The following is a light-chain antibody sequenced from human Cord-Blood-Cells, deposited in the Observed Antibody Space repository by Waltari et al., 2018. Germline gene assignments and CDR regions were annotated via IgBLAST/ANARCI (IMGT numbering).Light chain of an antibody. J-gene: IGLJ3*02. CDR1: SSNIGAGYD. Sequence: QSVLTQPPSVSGAPGQRVTISCTGSSSNIGAGYDVHWYQQLPGTAPKLLIYGTSNRPSGVPDRFSGSSSGTTVTLTISGAQVEDEADYYCYSAADNIGVFGGGTKLTVL. V-gene: IGLV1-40*01. CDR3: YSAADNIGV. CDR2: GTS.